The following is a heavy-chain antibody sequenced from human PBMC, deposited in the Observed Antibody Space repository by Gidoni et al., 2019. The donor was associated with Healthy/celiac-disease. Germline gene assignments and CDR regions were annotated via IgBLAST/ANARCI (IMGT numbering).Heavy chain of an antibody. J-gene: IGHJ3*02. D-gene: IGHD2-2*01. CDR2: IIPIFGTA. CDR1: GGTFSSYA. Sequence: QVQLVQSGAEVKKPGSSVKVSCKASGGTFSSYAISWVRQAPGQGLEWMGGIIPIFGTANYAQKFQGRVTITADESTSTAYIELSSLRSEDTAVYYCARDSIVVVPAAPDAFDIWGQGTMVTVSS. V-gene: IGHV1-69*01. CDR3: ARDSIVVVPAAPDAFDI.